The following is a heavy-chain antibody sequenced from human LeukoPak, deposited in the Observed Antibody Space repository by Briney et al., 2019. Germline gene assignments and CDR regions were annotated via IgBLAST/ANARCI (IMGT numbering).Heavy chain of an antibody. V-gene: IGHV4-59*12. CDR1: GGSLSNYY. Sequence: SETLSLTCTVSGGSLSNYYWNWVRQPPGKGLEWIGYVSYSGSTNYNPSLKSRVTISIDTSKNLFSLNLTSVTAADTAVYYCARETGDLGRSLDYWGQGTLVTVSS. D-gene: IGHD1-1*01. CDR2: VSYSGST. CDR3: ARETGDLGRSLDY. J-gene: IGHJ4*02.